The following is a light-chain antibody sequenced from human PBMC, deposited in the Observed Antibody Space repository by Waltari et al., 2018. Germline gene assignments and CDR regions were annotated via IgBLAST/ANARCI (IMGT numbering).Light chain of an antibody. CDR2: DAT. J-gene: IGLJ3*02. CDR1: SSDIGGYNY. V-gene: IGLV2-14*01. CDR3: SSYTGSSTWV. Sequence: QSALTQPASVSGSPGQSITISCTGTSSDIGGYNYVPWYQQHVGKAPKLMIYDATKRPSGVSYRFAGSRSGNTASLTISGLQAEDEADYYCSSYTGSSTWVFGGGTKLTVL.